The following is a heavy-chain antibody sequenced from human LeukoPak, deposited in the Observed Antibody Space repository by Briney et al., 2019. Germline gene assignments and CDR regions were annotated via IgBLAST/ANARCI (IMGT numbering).Heavy chain of an antibody. CDR3: ARDRYYYDSSGYLSDAFDI. V-gene: IGHV1-2*04. CDR2: INPNSGGT. D-gene: IGHD3-22*01. CDR1: GYTFTGYY. Sequence: ASVKVSCKASGYTFTGYYMHWVRQAPGQGLEWMGWINPNSGGTNYAQKFQGWVTMTRDTSISTAYMELSRLRSDDTAVYYCARDRYYYDSSGYLSDAFDIWGQGTMVTVSS. J-gene: IGHJ3*02.